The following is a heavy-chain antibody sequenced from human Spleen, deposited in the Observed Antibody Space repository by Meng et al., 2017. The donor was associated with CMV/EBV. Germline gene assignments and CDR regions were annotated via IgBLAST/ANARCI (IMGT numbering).Heavy chain of an antibody. J-gene: IGHJ4*02. D-gene: IGHD3-3*01. CDR2: INPNSGGK. CDR1: GYTFTGYY. CDR3: ARQGFLEWLTLDY. Sequence: ASVKVSCKASGYTFTGYYMHWVRQAPGQGLEWMGWINPNSGGKNYTANFQGRVTMTRDTSISTAYMELSSLRSEDTAVYYCARQGFLEWLTLDYWGQGTLVTVSS. V-gene: IGHV1-2*02.